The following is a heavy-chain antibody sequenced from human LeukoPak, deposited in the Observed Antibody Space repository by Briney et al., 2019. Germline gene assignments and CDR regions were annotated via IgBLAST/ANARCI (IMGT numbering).Heavy chain of an antibody. J-gene: IGHJ6*03. V-gene: IGHV3-7*01. Sequence: GGSLRLSCAASGFTFSSYWMSWVRQAPGKGLEWVANIKQDGSEKYYVDSVKGRFTISRDNSKNTLYLQMNSLRAEDTAVYYCARAEGDYYYYFYMDVWGKGTTVTVSS. CDR1: GFTFSSYW. CDR3: ARAEGDYYYYFYMDV. CDR2: IKQDGSEK.